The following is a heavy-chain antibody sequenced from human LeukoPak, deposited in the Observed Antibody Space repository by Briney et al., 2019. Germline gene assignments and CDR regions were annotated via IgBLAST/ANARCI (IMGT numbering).Heavy chain of an antibody. CDR2: ISSSSIYI. V-gene: IGHV3-21*01. J-gene: IGHJ4*02. Sequence: PGGSLRLSCAASGFTFSTYSMNWVRQAPGKGLEWVSSISSSSIYIYYVDSVKGRFTISRDNAKNSLYLQMNSLRAEDTAVYYCARDHGDGYGPPLFDYWGQGTLVTVSS. CDR3: ARDHGDGYGPPLFDY. CDR1: GFTFSTYS. D-gene: IGHD5-24*01.